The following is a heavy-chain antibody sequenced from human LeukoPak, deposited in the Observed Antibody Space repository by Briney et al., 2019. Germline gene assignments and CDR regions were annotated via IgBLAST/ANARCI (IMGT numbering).Heavy chain of an antibody. D-gene: IGHD2-2*01. CDR3: ATGTPYPSTYNWFDP. V-gene: IGHV4-38-2*02. CDR2: IYHSGST. Sequence: PSETLSLTCTVSGYSISSGYYWGWIRQPPGKGLEWIGSIYHSGSTYYNPSLKSRVTISVGTSNTKFTLKLSSVTAADTAVYYCATGTPYPSTYNWFDPWGQGTLVTVSS. CDR1: GYSISSGYY. J-gene: IGHJ5*02.